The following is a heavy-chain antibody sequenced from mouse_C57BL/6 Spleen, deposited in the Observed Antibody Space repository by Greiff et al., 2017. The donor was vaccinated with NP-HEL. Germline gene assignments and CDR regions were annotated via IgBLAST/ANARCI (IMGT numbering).Heavy chain of an antibody. CDR2: INPNNGGT. Sequence: EVQLQQSGPELVKPGASVKISCKASGYTFTDYYMNWVKQSHGKSLEWIGDINPNNGGTSYNQKFKGKATLTVDKSSSTAYMELRSLTSEDSAVYYCARFYDPQFDYWGQGTTLTVSS. CDR1: GYTFTDYY. D-gene: IGHD2-12*01. J-gene: IGHJ2*01. CDR3: ARFYDPQFDY. V-gene: IGHV1-26*01.